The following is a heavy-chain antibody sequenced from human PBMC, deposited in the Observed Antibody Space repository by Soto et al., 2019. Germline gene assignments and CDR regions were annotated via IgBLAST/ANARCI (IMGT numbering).Heavy chain of an antibody. D-gene: IGHD4-17*01. V-gene: IGHV3-23*01. Sequence: EVQLLESGGGLVQPGGSLRLSCAASGFTFSNYAMSWVRQAPGKGLEYVAAITGSGGSTFYADSVKGRFTISRDNSENTLHLQMNSLRAEDTAVYYCPKGWIASVTYSDYWGQGTLVTVSS. CDR2: ITGSGGST. CDR1: GFTFSNYA. J-gene: IGHJ4*02. CDR3: PKGWIASVTYSDY.